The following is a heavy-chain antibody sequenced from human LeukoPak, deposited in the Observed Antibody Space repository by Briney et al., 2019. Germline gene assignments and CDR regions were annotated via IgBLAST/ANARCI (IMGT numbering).Heavy chain of an antibody. CDR3: ARALEYYYDSSGYHGFDY. CDR1: GGTFSSYA. V-gene: IGHV1-69*13. J-gene: IGHJ4*02. CDR2: IIPIFGTA. D-gene: IGHD3-22*01. Sequence: GASVKVSCKASGGTFSSYAISWVRQAPGQGLEWMGGIIPIFGTANYAQKFQGRVTITADESTSTAYMELSSLRSGDTAVYYCARALEYYYDSSGYHGFDYWGQGTLVTVSS.